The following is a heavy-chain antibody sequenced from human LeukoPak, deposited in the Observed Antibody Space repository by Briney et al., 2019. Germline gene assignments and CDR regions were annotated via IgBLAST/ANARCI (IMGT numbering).Heavy chain of an antibody. CDR2: FDPEDGET. J-gene: IGHJ2*01. CDR1: GYTLTELS. CDR3: ATDMGGFGYFDL. D-gene: IGHD2-15*01. Sequence: ASVKVSCKVSGYTLTELSMHWVRQAPGKGLEGMGGFDPEDGETIYAQKFQGRVTMTEDTSTDTAYMELSSLRSEDTAVYYCATDMGGFGYFDLWGRGTLVTVSS. V-gene: IGHV1-24*01.